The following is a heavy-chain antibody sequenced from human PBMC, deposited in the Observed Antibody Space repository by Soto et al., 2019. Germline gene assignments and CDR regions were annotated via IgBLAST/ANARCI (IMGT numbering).Heavy chain of an antibody. D-gene: IGHD3-16*01. V-gene: IGHV4-61*01. J-gene: IGHJ4*02. CDR3: AREEKQLSRYGGDFDY. CDR2: IYYIGTT. CDR1: DGSVNTGNYY. Sequence: QVQLQESGPGLVKPSETLSLTCSVSDGSVNTGNYYWSRIRQPPGKGLEWIGHIYYIGTTNYNPSLKSRVTISVDTSKNQFSLKVTSVTAADTAVYFCAREEKQLSRYGGDFDYWGQGILVTVSS.